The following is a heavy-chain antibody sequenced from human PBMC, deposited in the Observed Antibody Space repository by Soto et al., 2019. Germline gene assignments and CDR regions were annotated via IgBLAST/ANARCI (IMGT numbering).Heavy chain of an antibody. CDR1: GGSVSSGSYY. D-gene: IGHD2-15*01. Sequence: QVQLQESGPGLVKPSETLSLTCTVSGGSVSSGSYYWSWIRQPPGKGLEWIGYIYYSGSTNYNPSLGSRVTISVDTSKNQFSLKLSSVTAADTAVYYCARYCSGGSCYSAFDYWGQGTLVTVSS. J-gene: IGHJ4*02. CDR2: IYYSGST. V-gene: IGHV4-61*01. CDR3: ARYCSGGSCYSAFDY.